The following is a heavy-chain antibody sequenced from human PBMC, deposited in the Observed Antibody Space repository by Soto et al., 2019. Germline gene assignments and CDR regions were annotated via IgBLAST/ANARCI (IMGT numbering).Heavy chain of an antibody. Sequence: TGGSLRLSCTASGFTFGDYAMSWVRQAPGKGLEWVGFIRSKAYGGTTEYAASVKGRFTISRDDSKSIAYLQMNSLKTEDTAVYYCTVDYYDSSGYEGPLDAFDIWGQGTMVTVSS. J-gene: IGHJ3*02. CDR1: GFTFGDYA. V-gene: IGHV3-49*04. CDR2: IRSKAYGGTT. CDR3: TVDYYDSSGYEGPLDAFDI. D-gene: IGHD3-22*01.